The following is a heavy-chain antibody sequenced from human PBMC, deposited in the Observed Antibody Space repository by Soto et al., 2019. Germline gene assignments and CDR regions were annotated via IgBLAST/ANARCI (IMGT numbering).Heavy chain of an antibody. CDR2: INSDGSST. Sequence: EVQLVESGGGLVQPGGSLRLSCAASGFTFSSYWMHWVRQAPGKGLVWVSRINSDGSSTSYADSVKGRFTISRDNAKNTLYLQMNSLRAEDMAVYYCAGSGSYRYYGMDVWGQGTTVTVSS. V-gene: IGHV3-74*01. D-gene: IGHD3-10*01. J-gene: IGHJ6*02. CDR3: AGSGSYRYYGMDV. CDR1: GFTFSSYW.